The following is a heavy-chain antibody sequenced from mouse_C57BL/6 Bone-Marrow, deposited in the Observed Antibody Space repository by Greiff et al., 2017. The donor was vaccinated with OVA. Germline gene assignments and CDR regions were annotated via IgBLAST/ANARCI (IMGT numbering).Heavy chain of an antibody. V-gene: IGHV1-64*01. Sequence: QVQLQQPGAELVKPGASVKLSCKASGYTFTSYWMHWVKQRPGQGLEWIGMIHPNSGSTNYNEKFKSKATLSVDKSSSTAYMQLSSLTSEDAAVYYGARGDYRWFAYWGQGTLVTVSA. CDR2: IHPNSGST. CDR3: ARGDYRWFAY. J-gene: IGHJ3*01. CDR1: GYTFTSYW. D-gene: IGHD5-5*01.